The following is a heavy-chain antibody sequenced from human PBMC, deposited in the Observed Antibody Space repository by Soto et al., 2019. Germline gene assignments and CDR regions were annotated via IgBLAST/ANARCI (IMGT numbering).Heavy chain of an antibody. D-gene: IGHD2-15*01. CDR3: ARDLGYALPDY. J-gene: IGHJ4*02. V-gene: IGHV1-3*01. CDR1: GYTFTSYA. CDR2: INAGNGNT. Sequence: GASVKVSCKASGYTFTSYAMHWVRQAPGQRLEWMGWINAGNGNTKYSQKYQGRVTITRDTSASTAYMELSSLRSEDTAVYYCARDLGYALPDYWGQGTLVTVSS.